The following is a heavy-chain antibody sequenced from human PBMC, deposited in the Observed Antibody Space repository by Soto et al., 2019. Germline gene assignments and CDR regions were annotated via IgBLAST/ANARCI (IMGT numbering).Heavy chain of an antibody. V-gene: IGHV3-7*03. CDR3: ARINSGTYLGDALDI. J-gene: IGHJ3*02. Sequence: GGSLRLSCAVSGFTFGTYWMTWVRQAPGKGLGWVANIKQDGSEKYYVDSVKGRFTISRDNAKNSLYLQMNSPRAEDTAVYYCARINSGTYLGDALDIWGQGTMVTVSS. CDR1: GFTFGTYW. CDR2: IKQDGSEK. D-gene: IGHD1-26*01.